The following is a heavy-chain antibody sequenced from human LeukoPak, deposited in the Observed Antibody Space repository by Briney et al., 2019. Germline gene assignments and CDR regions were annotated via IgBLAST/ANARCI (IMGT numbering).Heavy chain of an antibody. CDR1: GFTFSSCW. CDR2: IKQDGSEK. D-gene: IGHD6-13*01. V-gene: IGHV3-7*01. J-gene: IGHJ5*02. Sequence: GGSLRLSCAASGFTFSSCWMSWVRQAPGKGLEWVANIKQDGSEKYYVDSVKGRFTISRDNAKNSLYLQMNSLRDEDTAVYYCAKTGGSSWARGYNWFDPWGQGTLVTVSS. CDR3: AKTGGSSWARGYNWFDP.